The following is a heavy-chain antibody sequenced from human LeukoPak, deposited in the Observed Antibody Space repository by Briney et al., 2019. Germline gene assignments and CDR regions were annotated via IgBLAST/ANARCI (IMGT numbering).Heavy chain of an antibody. J-gene: IGHJ3*02. CDR1: GYTFTTYG. Sequence: ASVKVSCKTSGYTFTTYGISWVRQAPGQGLEWMGWISGYNGNTNYAQKLQGRVTMTTDTSTSTAHMELRSLRPDDSAVYYRARGGDVPRWGRRFDAFDIWGQGTMVTVSS. V-gene: IGHV1-18*01. CDR3: ARGGDVPRWGRRFDAFDI. D-gene: IGHD7-27*01. CDR2: ISGYNGNT.